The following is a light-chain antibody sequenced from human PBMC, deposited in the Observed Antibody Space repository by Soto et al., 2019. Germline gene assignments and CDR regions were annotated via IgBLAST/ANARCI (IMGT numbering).Light chain of an antibody. CDR2: DAS. CDR1: QSVDND. J-gene: IGKJ4*01. V-gene: IGKV3D-15*01. Sequence: EIVMTQSPATLSVSPGDRATLSCRASQSVDNDLAWYQQKPGQPPRLLIYDASTRATGIPARFSGSQSGTEFTLTISSLLSEDFAVYSCQQYNKWPLPFGGGTKVDIK. CDR3: QQYNKWPLP.